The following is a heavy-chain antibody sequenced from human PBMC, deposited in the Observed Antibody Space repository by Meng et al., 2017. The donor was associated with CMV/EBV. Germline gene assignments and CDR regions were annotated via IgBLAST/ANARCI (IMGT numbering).Heavy chain of an antibody. CDR1: GYTFTSYG. CDR3: ARDFYSSGISDYYYGMDV. Sequence: ASVKVSCKASGYTFTSYGISWVRQAPGQGLEWMGWISAYNGNTNYAQKLQGRVTMTTDTSTSTAYMELRSLRSDDTAVYYCARDFYSSGISDYYYGMDVWGQGTTVTVSS. CDR2: ISAYNGNT. D-gene: IGHD3-22*01. J-gene: IGHJ6*02. V-gene: IGHV1-18*01.